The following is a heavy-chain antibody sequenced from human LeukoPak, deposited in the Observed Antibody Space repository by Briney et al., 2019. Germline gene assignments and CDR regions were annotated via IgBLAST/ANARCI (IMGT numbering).Heavy chain of an antibody. CDR1: GGTFSSYA. D-gene: IGHD1-7*01. V-gene: IGHV1-69*05. Sequence: SVKVSCKASGGTFSSYAISWVRQAPGQGLEWMGGIIPIFGTANYAQKFQGRVTITTDESTSTAYMELSSLRSEDTAVYYCASYHNWNLADYFDYWGQGTLVTVSS. J-gene: IGHJ4*02. CDR2: IIPIFGTA. CDR3: ASYHNWNLADYFDY.